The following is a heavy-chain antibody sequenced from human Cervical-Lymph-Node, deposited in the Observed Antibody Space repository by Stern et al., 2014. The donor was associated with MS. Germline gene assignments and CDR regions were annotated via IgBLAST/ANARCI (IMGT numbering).Heavy chain of an antibody. CDR1: GYSFSSFW. D-gene: IGHD6-19*01. CDR2: IYPGDSAI. Sequence: EVQLVESGAEVKKPGESLKISCKASGYSFSSFWIGWVRQMPGRGLGWMGIIYPGDSAIRYSPSFQGQVPIPADRAISTAYLQWSSLKASDTATYYCARHDASGWARAADAFKFWGQGTAVTVSS. J-gene: IGHJ3*01. CDR3: ARHDASGWARAADAFKF. V-gene: IGHV5-51*01.